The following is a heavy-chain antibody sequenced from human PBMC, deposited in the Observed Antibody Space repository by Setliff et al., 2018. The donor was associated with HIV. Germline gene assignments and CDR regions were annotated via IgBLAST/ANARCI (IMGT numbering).Heavy chain of an antibody. Sequence: GASVKVSCKASGGTFSSYTINWVRQAPGQGLEWMGRSIPILGIGNDEQAQKFKGRVTFTADKSTSTVYMELSSLRSEDTAVYYCARGVLSNGWDRYYFDYWGPGTLVTVSS. V-gene: IGHV1-69*02. D-gene: IGHD6-19*01. CDR1: GGTFSSYT. CDR3: ARGVLSNGWDRYYFDY. CDR2: SIPILGIG. J-gene: IGHJ4*02.